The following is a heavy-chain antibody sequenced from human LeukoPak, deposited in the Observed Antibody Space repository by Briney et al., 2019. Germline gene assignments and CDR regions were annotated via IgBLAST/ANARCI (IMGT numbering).Heavy chain of an antibody. D-gene: IGHD6-13*01. CDR3: ARDWDGYSSSAGGRFDP. J-gene: IGHJ5*02. CDR2: INPNSGGT. V-gene: IGHV1-2*02. Sequence: ASVKVSCKASGYTFTGYYMHWVRQAPGQGLEWMGWINPNSGGTNYAQKFQGRVTMTRDTSISTAYMELSRLRSDDTAVYYCARDWDGYSSSAGGRFDPWGQGTLVTVSS. CDR1: GYTFTGYY.